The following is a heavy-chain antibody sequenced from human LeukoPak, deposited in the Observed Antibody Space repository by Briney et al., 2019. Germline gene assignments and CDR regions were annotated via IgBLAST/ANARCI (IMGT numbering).Heavy chain of an antibody. CDR1: GITFSYYW. D-gene: IGHD5-12*01. Sequence: GGSLRLSCAASGITFSYYWMHWVRQAPGKGLVWVSRIDADGSSATYADSVKGRFTISRDNAKNTLYLQMNSLRAEGTAVYYCAREGGYDPFEYWGQGTLVTVSS. V-gene: IGHV3-74*01. J-gene: IGHJ4*02. CDR3: AREGGYDPFEY. CDR2: IDADGSSA.